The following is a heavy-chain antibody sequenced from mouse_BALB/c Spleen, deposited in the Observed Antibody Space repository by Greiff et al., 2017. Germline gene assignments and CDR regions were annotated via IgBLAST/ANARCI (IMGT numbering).Heavy chain of an antibody. V-gene: IGHV2-2*02. J-gene: IGHJ1*01. CDR2: IWSGGST. Sequence: VQLQQSVPGLVQPSQSLSITCPVSGFSLTSYGVHWFRQSPGKGLEWLVVIWSGGSTDYNAAFISRMSISKYNSKSQVFFKMNSLQANDTAIYYCARNMLDDGKTYWYLDVWGAG. CDR1: GFSLTSYG. D-gene: IGHD2-1*01. CDR3: ARNMLDDGKTYWYLDV.